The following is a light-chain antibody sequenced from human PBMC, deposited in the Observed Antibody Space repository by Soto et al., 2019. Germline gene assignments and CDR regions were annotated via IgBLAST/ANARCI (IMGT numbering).Light chain of an antibody. CDR3: SSYTSSGTWV. Sequence: QSALTQPPSVSGSPGQSVTISCTGTSSDVGSYNRVSWYQQPPGTAPKLMICQVSNRPSGVPDRFSGSKFGNTASLTISGLQAEDEADYYCSSYTSSGTWVFGGGTKLTVL. CDR2: QVS. CDR1: SSDVGSYNR. J-gene: IGLJ3*02. V-gene: IGLV2-18*02.